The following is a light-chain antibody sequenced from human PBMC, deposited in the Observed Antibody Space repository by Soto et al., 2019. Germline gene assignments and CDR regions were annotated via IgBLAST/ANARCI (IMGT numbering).Light chain of an antibody. CDR3: QQCYSTSYT. Sequence: DIVMTQSPDSLAVYLGERATINCKSSQSLLYSSNNKNYLAWYQQKPEQPPTLLIYCASTRVSGVPDRCSGSGSGTDFTLPISSLQAEDVAVYYCQQCYSTSYTFGQGTKLEIK. CDR1: QSLLYSSNNKNY. J-gene: IGKJ2*01. CDR2: CAS. V-gene: IGKV4-1*01.